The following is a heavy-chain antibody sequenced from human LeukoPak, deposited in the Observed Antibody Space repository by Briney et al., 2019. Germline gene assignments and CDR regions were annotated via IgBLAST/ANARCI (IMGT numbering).Heavy chain of an antibody. V-gene: IGHV4-59*01. Sequence: SETLSLTCTVSGGSISSYYWSWIRQPPGKGLEWIGYIYHSGSTNYNPSLKSRVTISGDTSKNQFSLKLTSVTAADTAVYYCARDPVTGGYNSGWYGPDYWGQGTLVTVSS. D-gene: IGHD6-19*01. CDR1: GGSISSYY. CDR2: IYHSGST. J-gene: IGHJ4*02. CDR3: ARDPVTGGYNSGWYGPDY.